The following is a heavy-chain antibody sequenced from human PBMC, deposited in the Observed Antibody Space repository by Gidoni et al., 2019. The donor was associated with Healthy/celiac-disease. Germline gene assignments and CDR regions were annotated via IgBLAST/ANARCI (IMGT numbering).Heavy chain of an antibody. CDR2: IWYDGSNK. CDR3: AREVHLDDFWSGYSLYYYYGMDV. CDR1: GFTFSSYG. J-gene: IGHJ6*02. Sequence: QVQLVESGGGVVQPGRSLRLSCAASGFTFSSYGMHWVRQAPGKGLEWVAVIWYDGSNKYYADSVKGRFTISRDNSKNTLYLQMNSLRAEDTAVYYCAREVHLDDFWSGYSLYYYYGMDVWGQGTTVTVSS. V-gene: IGHV3-33*01. D-gene: IGHD3-3*01.